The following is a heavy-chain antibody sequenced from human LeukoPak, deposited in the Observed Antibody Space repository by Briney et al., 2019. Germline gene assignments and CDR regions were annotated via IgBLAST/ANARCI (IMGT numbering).Heavy chain of an antibody. V-gene: IGHV3-21*01. CDR1: GFTFSSYN. D-gene: IGHD3-22*01. J-gene: IGHJ4*02. CDR2: ISSSSSYI. Sequence: GGSLRLSCAASGFTFSSYNMNWVRQAPGKGLEWVSSISSSSSYIYYADSVKGRFTISRDNAKNSLYLQMNGLRVEDTAVYYCARDTYYDSSGYYFWGQGTLVTVSS. CDR3: ARDTYYDSSGYYF.